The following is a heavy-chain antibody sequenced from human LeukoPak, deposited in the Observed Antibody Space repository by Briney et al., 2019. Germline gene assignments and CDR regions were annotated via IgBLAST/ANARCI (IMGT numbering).Heavy chain of an antibody. CDR2: INAGNGNT. CDR1: GYTFTSYA. V-gene: IGHV1-3*01. Sequence: ASVKVSCKASGYTFTSYAMHWVRQAPGQRLEWMGWINAGNGNTKYSQKFQGRVTITRDTSASTAYMELSSLRSEDTAVYYCARATYYDFWSGYYRDYYYYYYGMDVWGQGTTVTVSS. CDR3: ARATYYDFWSGYYRDYYYYYYGMDV. D-gene: IGHD3-3*01. J-gene: IGHJ6*02.